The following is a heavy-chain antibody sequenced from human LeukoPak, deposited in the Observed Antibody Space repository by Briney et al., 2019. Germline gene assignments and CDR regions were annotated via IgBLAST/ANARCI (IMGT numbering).Heavy chain of an antibody. J-gene: IGHJ4*02. CDR1: GFTFSSYG. CDR3: AREYSGSSRG. CDR2: ISSSSSYI. V-gene: IGHV3-21*01. Sequence: GGSLRLFCAASGFTFSSYGMSWVRQAPGKGLEWVSSISSSSSYIYYADSVKGLVTISRDNANTSLYLQMNNLTAEDTAVYYCAREYSGSSRGWGQGTLVTVSS. D-gene: IGHD1-26*01.